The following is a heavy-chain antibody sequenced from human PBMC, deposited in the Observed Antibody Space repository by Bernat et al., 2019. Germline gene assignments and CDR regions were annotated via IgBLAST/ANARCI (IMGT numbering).Heavy chain of an antibody. V-gene: IGHV3-30*03. J-gene: IGHJ4*02. CDR2: ISYDGSNK. CDR1: GFTFSSYG. D-gene: IGHD3-9*01. Sequence: QVQLVESGGGVVQPGRSLRLSCAASGFTFSSYGMHWVRQAPGKGLEWVAVISYDGSNKYYADSVKGRFTISRDNSKNTLYLQMNSLRAEDTAVYYCATTVRYFEYYWGQGTLVTVSS. CDR3: ATTVRYFEYY.